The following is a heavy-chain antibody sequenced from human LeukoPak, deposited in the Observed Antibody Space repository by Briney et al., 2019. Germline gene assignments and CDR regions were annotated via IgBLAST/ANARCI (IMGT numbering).Heavy chain of an antibody. V-gene: IGHV4-30-2*01. CDR2: IYHSGST. J-gene: IGHJ5*02. CDR3: ARVLRGLNWFDP. D-gene: IGHD3-3*01. Sequence: SQTLSLTCAVSGGSISSGGYSWSWIRQPPGKGLEWIGYIYHSGSTYYNPSLKSRVTISVDRSKNQFSLKLSSVTAADTAVYYCARVLRGLNWFDPWGQGTLVTVPS. CDR1: GGSISSGGYS.